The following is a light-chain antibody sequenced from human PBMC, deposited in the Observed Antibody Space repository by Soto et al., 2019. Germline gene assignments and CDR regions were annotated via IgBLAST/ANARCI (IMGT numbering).Light chain of an antibody. CDR2: EVS. CDR1: SSDIGIYNY. V-gene: IGLV2-14*01. J-gene: IGLJ2*01. Sequence: QSALTQPASVSGSPGQSITISCTGTSSDIGIYNYVSWYQHHPGKAPKLMIYEVSRRPSGVSNRFFGSKSDNTASLTISGLQPEDEAAYYCSSYSGSSTLVVFGGGTKVTVL. CDR3: SSYSGSSTLVV.